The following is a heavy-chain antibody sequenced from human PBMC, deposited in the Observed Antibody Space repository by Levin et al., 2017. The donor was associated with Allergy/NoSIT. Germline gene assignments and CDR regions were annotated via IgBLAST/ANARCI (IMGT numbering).Heavy chain of an antibody. Sequence: LSLTCAASGFTVSSNYMSWVRQAPGKGLEWVSVIYSGGSTYYADSVKGRFTISRDNSKNTLYLQMNSLRAEDTAVYYCARSSGYSSSGYYFDYWGQGTLVTVSS. J-gene: IGHJ4*02. CDR2: IYSGGST. CDR3: ARSSGYSSSGYYFDY. V-gene: IGHV3-66*02. CDR1: GFTVSSNY. D-gene: IGHD6-13*01.